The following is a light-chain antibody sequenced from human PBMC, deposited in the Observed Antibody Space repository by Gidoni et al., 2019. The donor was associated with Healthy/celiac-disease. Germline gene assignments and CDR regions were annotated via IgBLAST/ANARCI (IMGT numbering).Light chain of an antibody. CDR1: QSVNSY. CDR3: QQRSNWLT. Sequence: EIVVTQSPATLSLSPGERATLSCRASQSVNSYLAWYQQKPGQAPRLLIYDASNRATGIPARFSGSGSGTDFTLTISSLEPEDSAVYYCQQRSNWLTFGGXTKVEIK. V-gene: IGKV3-11*01. J-gene: IGKJ4*01. CDR2: DAS.